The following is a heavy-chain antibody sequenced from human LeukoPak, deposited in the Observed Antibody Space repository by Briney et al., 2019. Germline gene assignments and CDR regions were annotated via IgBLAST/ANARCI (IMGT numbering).Heavy chain of an antibody. CDR2: MNPTSGHT. V-gene: IGHV1-8*01. J-gene: IGHJ4*02. CDR1: GYTFTSYD. D-gene: IGHD3-10*01. CDR3: ARSPVGVRKKHDF. Sequence: ASVKVSCKASGYTFTSYDITWVRQATGQGLEWMGWMNPTSGHTGYAQNFQGRVTMTRDTSISTAYMELNSLTSEDTAVYYCARSPVGVRKKHDFWGQGTLVIVSS.